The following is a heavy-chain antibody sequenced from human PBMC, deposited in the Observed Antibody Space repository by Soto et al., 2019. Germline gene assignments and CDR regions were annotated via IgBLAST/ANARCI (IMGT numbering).Heavy chain of an antibody. CDR2: INPSGGST. Sequence: GRSAKVSWEACGYTFTRDYLHWLRQALGQGLEWMGIINPSGGSTSYAQKFQGRVTMTRDTSTSTVYMELSSLRSEDTAVYYCARVIAQQLGSGFDYWGQGTLVTGSS. V-gene: IGHV1-46*01. D-gene: IGHD6-13*01. J-gene: IGHJ4*02. CDR3: ARVIAQQLGSGFDY. CDR1: GYTFTRDY.